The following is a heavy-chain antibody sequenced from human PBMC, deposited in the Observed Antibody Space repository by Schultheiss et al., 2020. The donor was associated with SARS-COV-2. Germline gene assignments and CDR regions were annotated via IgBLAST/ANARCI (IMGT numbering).Heavy chain of an antibody. CDR2: ISYDGSNK. D-gene: IGHD2-2*01. CDR3: ARDPDERYCSSKNCYFHYGMDV. CDR1: GFTFSSYA. V-gene: IGHV3-30*04. Sequence: GESLKISCAASGFTFSSYAMHWVRQAPGKGLEWVAVISYDGSNKYYADSVKGRFTISRDNSKNTLYLQMSSLRAEDTAVYYCARDPDERYCSSKNCYFHYGMDVWGQGTTVTVSS. J-gene: IGHJ6*02.